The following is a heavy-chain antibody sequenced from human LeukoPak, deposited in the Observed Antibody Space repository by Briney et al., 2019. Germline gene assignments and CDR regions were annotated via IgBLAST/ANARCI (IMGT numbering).Heavy chain of an antibody. D-gene: IGHD3-10*01. CDR1: GDSISPHY. CDR2: IYYSGRT. CDR3: ARRPTSSGFEY. V-gene: IGHV4-59*11. Sequence: SETLSLTCTVSGDSISPHYWSWIRQSPGRGLEWIGYIYYSGRTEYSPSLRSRVTISVDTSKNHFSLKLTSLTVADTAVYYCARRPTSSGFEYWGQGTLVTVSS. J-gene: IGHJ4*02.